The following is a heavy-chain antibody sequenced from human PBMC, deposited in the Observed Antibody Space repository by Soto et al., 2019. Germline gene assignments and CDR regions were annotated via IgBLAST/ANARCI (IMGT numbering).Heavy chain of an antibody. CDR1: GFTFSSYG. CDR3: AKDVTGSSWPIDY. Sequence: PGGSLRLSCAASGFTFSSYGMHWVRQAPGKGLEWVAVISYDGSNKYYADSVKGRFTISRDNSKNTLYLQMNSLRAEDTAVYYCAKDVTGSSWPIDYWGQGTLVTVSS. CDR2: ISYDGSNK. V-gene: IGHV3-30*18. J-gene: IGHJ4*02. D-gene: IGHD1-26*01.